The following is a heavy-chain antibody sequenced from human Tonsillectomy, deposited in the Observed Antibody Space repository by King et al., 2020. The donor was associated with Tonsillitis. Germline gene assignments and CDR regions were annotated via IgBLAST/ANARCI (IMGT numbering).Heavy chain of an antibody. V-gene: IGHV3-21*01. D-gene: IGHD1-1*01. CDR2: ITSSSNYI. J-gene: IGHJ4*02. Sequence: VQLVESGGGLVKPGGSLRLSCAASGFTFSSYSMNWVRQAPGKGLEWVSFITSSSNYIYYADSVKGRFTISRDNAKNSLYLQMKSLRAEDTAVYYCARGSVVQLTIDYWGQGTLVTVSS. CDR1: GFTFSSYS. CDR3: ARGSVVQLTIDY.